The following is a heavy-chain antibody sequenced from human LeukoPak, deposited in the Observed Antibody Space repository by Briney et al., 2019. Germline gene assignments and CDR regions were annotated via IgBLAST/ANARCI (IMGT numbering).Heavy chain of an antibody. CDR3: ARDGFDSSSSGLVFDY. D-gene: IGHD6-6*01. J-gene: IGHJ4*02. Sequence: AGGSLRLSCAASGFTFSSYSMNWVRQAPGKGLEWVSYISSSSSTIYYADSVKGRFTISRDNAKNSLYLQMNSLRAEDTAVYYCARDGFDSSSSGLVFDYWGQGTLVTVSS. CDR2: ISSSSSTI. V-gene: IGHV3-48*04. CDR1: GFTFSSYS.